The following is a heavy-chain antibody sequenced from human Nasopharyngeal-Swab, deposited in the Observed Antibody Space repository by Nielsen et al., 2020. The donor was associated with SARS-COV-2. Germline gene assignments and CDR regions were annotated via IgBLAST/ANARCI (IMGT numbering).Heavy chain of an antibody. CDR3: ASGGSSGWRTFDY. CDR1: GFTFSSYS. D-gene: IGHD6-19*01. CDR2: ISSSSSTI. J-gene: IGHJ4*02. Sequence: GGSLRLSCAASGFTFSSYSMNWARQAPGKGLEWVSYISSSSSTIYYADSVKGRFTISRDNAKNSLYLQMNSLRAEDTAVYYCASGGSSGWRTFDYWGQGTLVTVSS. V-gene: IGHV3-48*01.